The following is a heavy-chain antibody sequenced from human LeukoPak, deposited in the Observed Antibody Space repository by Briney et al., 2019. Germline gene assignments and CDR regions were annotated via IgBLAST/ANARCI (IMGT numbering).Heavy chain of an antibody. Sequence: SETLSLTCTVSGGSISSSSYYWGWIRQPPGKGLEWIGYIFYSGSTNYNPSLKSRVTISVDTSKNQFSLKLSSVTAADTAVYYCARTASRITMVRGVIPPQFDPWGQGTLVTVSS. CDR2: IFYSGST. CDR1: GGSISSSSYY. J-gene: IGHJ5*02. V-gene: IGHV4-61*05. D-gene: IGHD3-10*01. CDR3: ARTASRITMVRGVIPPQFDP.